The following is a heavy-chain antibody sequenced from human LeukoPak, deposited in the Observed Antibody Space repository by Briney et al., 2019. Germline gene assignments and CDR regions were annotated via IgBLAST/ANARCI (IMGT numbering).Heavy chain of an antibody. J-gene: IGHJ2*01. Sequence: GGSLRLSCAASGFTFSSYAIHWVRQAPGKGLEWVAVISYDGSNKYYADSVKGRFTISRDNSKNTLYLQMNSLRAEDTAVYYCASPYCGGDCYLMPDWYFDLWGRGTLVTVSS. CDR3: ASPYCGGDCYLMPDWYFDL. CDR1: GFTFSSYA. V-gene: IGHV3-30*01. CDR2: ISYDGSNK. D-gene: IGHD2-21*02.